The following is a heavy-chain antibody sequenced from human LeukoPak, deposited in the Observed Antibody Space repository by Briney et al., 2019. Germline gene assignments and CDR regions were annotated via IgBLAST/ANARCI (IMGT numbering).Heavy chain of an antibody. CDR1: GFTFSSYA. V-gene: IGHV3-48*01. J-gene: IGHJ6*02. CDR2: ISSSSSTI. CDR3: ARGYYGMDV. Sequence: GGSLRLSCAASGFTFSSYAMHWVRQAPGKGLEWVSYISSSSSTIYYADSVKGRFTISRDNAKNSLYLQMNSLRAEDTAVYYCARGYYGMDVWGQGTTVTVSS.